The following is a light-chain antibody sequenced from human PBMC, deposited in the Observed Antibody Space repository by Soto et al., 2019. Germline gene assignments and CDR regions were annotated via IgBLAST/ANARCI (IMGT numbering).Light chain of an antibody. CDR3: AAWDDSLNGYV. Sequence: QSVLTQPPSASGAPGQRVTISCSGSSSNIGGYTVNWYQQLPGTAPKVLMYSNDERPSGVPDRFSGSKSGTSASLAISGLQSEDEADYYCAAWDDSLNGYVFGTGTKLTVL. CDR1: SSNIGGYT. J-gene: IGLJ1*01. CDR2: SND. V-gene: IGLV1-44*01.